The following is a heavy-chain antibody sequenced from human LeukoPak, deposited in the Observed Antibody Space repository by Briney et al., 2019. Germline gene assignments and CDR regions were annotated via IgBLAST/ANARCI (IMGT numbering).Heavy chain of an antibody. CDR2: IIPVFGIV. Sequence: SVKVSCKASGGTFRSFGISWVRQAPGQGLEWMGRIIPVFGIVKYARKFEGKVTITADKSMSTTYMELSGLRTEDTAVYFCARDENSGSGEFDYWGQGTLVTVSS. D-gene: IGHD3-10*01. J-gene: IGHJ4*02. CDR1: GGTFRSFG. CDR3: ARDENSGSGEFDY. V-gene: IGHV1-69*04.